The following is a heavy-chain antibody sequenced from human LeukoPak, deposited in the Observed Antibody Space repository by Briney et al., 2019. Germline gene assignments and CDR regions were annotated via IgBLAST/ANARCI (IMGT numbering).Heavy chain of an antibody. V-gene: IGHV3-30*02. Sequence: GGSLRLSCAASGFTFSSYGMHWVRQAPGKGLEWVAFIRYDGSNKYYADSVKGRFTISRDNSKNTLYLQMNSLRAEDTAVYYCAKVGPDIVVVPAAPFDYWGQGTLVTVSS. CDR3: AKVGPDIVVVPAAPFDY. D-gene: IGHD2-2*01. J-gene: IGHJ4*02. CDR2: IRYDGSNK. CDR1: GFTFSSYG.